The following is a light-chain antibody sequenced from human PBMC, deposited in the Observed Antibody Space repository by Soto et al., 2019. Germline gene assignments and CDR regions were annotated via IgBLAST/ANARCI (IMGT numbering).Light chain of an antibody. V-gene: IGKV1-39*01. CDR3: QQSYMDPIT. Sequence: DIQITQSPSTLSSSLLDIVSITCRASQSISTYLNWYQKKPGKAPNLLIYDASRLQSGVPSRFSGSGGGTDFTLSISSVQPEDFATYFCQQSYMDPITFGQGTRLEIK. CDR2: DAS. J-gene: IGKJ5*01. CDR1: QSISTY.